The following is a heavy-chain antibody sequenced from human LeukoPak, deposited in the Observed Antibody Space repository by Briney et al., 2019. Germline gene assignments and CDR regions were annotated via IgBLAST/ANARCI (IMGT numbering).Heavy chain of an antibody. CDR1: GGTFSSYA. V-gene: IGHV1-2*02. D-gene: IGHD6-13*01. CDR3: ARRPRGVVIAAAGDFDY. Sequence: ASVKVSCKASGGTFSSYAISWVRQAPGQGLEWMGWINPNSGGTNYAQKFQGRVTMTRDTSISTAYMELSRLRSDDTAVYYCARRPRGVVIAAAGDFDYWGQGTLVTVSS. CDR2: INPNSGGT. J-gene: IGHJ4*02.